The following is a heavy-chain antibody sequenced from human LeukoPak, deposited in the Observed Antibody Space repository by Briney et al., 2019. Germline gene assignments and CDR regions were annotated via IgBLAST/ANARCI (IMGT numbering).Heavy chain of an antibody. V-gene: IGHV5-51*01. J-gene: IGHJ5*02. CDR3: ARNHDDCSGGTCSFDP. Sequence: GESLKISCKGSGYSFTTYWIAWVRQMPGKGLECMGIIHPGDSDTRYSPSFQGQVTISADKSISTAYLQWSSLKASDTAMYYCARNHDDCSGGTCSFDPWGQGTLVTVSS. CDR1: GYSFTTYW. D-gene: IGHD2-15*01. CDR2: IHPGDSDT.